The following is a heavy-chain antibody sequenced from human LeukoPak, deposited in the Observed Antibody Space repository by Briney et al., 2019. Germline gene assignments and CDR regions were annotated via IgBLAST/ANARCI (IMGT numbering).Heavy chain of an antibody. D-gene: IGHD4-17*01. J-gene: IGHJ6*03. Sequence: SETLSLTCTLSGRSISIYYWSWIRQPPEKGLEWIGYIYYSGSIEYHPSLKSRFIISGDTSKNQFSLKLSSVTAADTAVYYWARWATVTTPGHYYYYMDVWGKGTTVTVSS. V-gene: IGHV4-59*01. CDR3: ARWATVTTPGHYYYYMDV. CDR2: IYYSGSI. CDR1: GRSISIYY.